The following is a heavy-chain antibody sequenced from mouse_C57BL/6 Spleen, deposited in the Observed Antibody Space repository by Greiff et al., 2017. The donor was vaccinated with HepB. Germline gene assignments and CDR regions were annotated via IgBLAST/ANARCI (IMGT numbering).Heavy chain of an antibody. CDR3: ARSSTTGGDYFDY. CDR1: GYTFTDYY. CDR2: INPNNGGT. D-gene: IGHD1-1*01. V-gene: IGHV1-26*01. Sequence: EVQLQQSGPELVKPGASVKISCKASGYTFTDYYMNWVKQSHGKSLEWIGDINPNNGGTSYNQKFKGKATLTVDKSSSTAYMELRSLTSEDSAVYYCARSSTTGGDYFDYWGQGTTLTVSS. J-gene: IGHJ2*01.